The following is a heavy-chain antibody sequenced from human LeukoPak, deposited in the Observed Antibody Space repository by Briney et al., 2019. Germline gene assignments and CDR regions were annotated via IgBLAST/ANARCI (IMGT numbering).Heavy chain of an antibody. CDR2: MNPNSGNT. CDR3: ARGPRQWLVLGARRYYFDY. Sequence: ASVKVSCKASGYTFTSYDINWVRQATGLGLEWMGWMNPNSGNTGYAQKFQGRVTMTRNTSISTAYMELSSLRSEDTAVYYCARGPRQWLVLGARRYYFDYWGQGTLVTVSS. J-gene: IGHJ4*02. V-gene: IGHV1-8*01. CDR1: GYTFTSYD. D-gene: IGHD6-19*01.